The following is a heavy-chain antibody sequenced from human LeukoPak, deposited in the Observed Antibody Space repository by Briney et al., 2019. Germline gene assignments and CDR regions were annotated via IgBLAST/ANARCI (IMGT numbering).Heavy chain of an antibody. J-gene: IGHJ4*02. Sequence: SETLSLTCTVSGGSISSHYWSWIRQPPGKGLEWIGYIYDSGSTNYNPSLKSRVTISLDTSKNQFSLQLSSVTAADTAVYYCARLPPGGYPFDYWGQGTLVTVSS. D-gene: IGHD3-22*01. CDR3: ARLPPGGYPFDY. V-gene: IGHV4-59*11. CDR1: GGSISSHY. CDR2: IYDSGST.